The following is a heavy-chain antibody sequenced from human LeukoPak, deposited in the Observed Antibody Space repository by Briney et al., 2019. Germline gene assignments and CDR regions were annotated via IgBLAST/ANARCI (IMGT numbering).Heavy chain of an antibody. CDR3: ARDRGEIVNYGSYYFDY. V-gene: IGHV1-46*01. Sequence: GASVKVSCKASGYTFTGYYLHWVRQAPGQGLEWMGIINPRGGSTTCAQKFQGRVTMTRDTSTSTVYMELSSLRSEDTAVYYCARDRGEIVNYGSYYFDYWGQGTLVTVSS. CDR2: INPRGGST. J-gene: IGHJ4*02. D-gene: IGHD3-10*01. CDR1: GYTFTGYY.